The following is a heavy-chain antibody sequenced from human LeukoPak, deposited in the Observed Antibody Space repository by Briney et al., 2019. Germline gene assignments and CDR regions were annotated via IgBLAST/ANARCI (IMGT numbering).Heavy chain of an antibody. CDR1: GGSMSSYF. V-gene: IGHV4-4*07. J-gene: IGHJ5*02. CDR3: AREGDTSGYHYWFDH. Sequence: SETLSLTCTVSGGSMSSYFWSWVRQPAGKGLEWIGRIFGSGSANYNPALNGRVTVSIDTSKNQFSLRLNSVTAADTAVYYCAREGDTSGYHYWFDHWGQGTLVTV. D-gene: IGHD3-22*01. CDR2: IFGSGSA.